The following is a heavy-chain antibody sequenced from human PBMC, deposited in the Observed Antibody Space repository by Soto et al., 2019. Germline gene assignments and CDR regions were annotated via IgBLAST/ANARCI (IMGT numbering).Heavy chain of an antibody. CDR2: ISSSSSYI. Sequence: GGSLRLSCAASGFTFSIYSMNWVRHAPGKGLEWVSSISSSSSYIYYADSVKGRFTISRDNAKNSLYLQMNSLRAEDTAVYYCARGGYCSGGSCGGSFDPWGQGTLVTVSS. J-gene: IGHJ5*02. V-gene: IGHV3-21*01. CDR3: ARGGYCSGGSCGGSFDP. CDR1: GFTFSIYS. D-gene: IGHD2-15*01.